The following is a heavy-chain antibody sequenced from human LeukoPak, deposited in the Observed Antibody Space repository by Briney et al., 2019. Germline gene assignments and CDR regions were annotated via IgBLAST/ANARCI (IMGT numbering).Heavy chain of an antibody. D-gene: IGHD3-22*01. CDR3: ARMYSYDSGAYWGNTVYYYAMDV. Sequence: PGGSLRLSCAASGFTSSTYWMHWVRQAPGKGLVWVSRINSDGSSTSYADSVKGRFTISRDNAKNTLSLQMNSLRAEDTAVYYCARMYSYDSGAYWGNTVYYYAMDVWGQGTTVTVSS. CDR1: GFTSSTYW. J-gene: IGHJ6*02. CDR2: INSDGSST. V-gene: IGHV3-74*01.